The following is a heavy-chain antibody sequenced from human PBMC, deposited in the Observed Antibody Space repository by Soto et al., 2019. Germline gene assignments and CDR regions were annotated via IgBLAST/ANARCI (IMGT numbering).Heavy chain of an antibody. J-gene: IGHJ5*01. Sequence: QITLKESGPTLVKPTQTLTLTCTFSGFSFSINGVAVGWIRQPQGQALEWLALIYWDDDQRYNPSLKNRLTITKDTSRNQVVLTMTNMDPVDTATYYCAHKRDVSRGFKSWGQGTLVTVSS. CDR3: AHKRDVSRGFKS. CDR1: GFSFSINGVA. CDR2: IYWDDDQ. V-gene: IGHV2-5*02.